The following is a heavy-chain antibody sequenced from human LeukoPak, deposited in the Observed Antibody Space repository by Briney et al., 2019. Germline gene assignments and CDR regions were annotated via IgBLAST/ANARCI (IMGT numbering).Heavy chain of an antibody. J-gene: IGHJ4*02. CDR2: IIPIFGTA. CDR3: ARGGHGEGYYYDSSGSVFDY. V-gene: IGHV1-69*13. D-gene: IGHD3-22*01. Sequence: ASVKVSCKASGGTFSSYAISWVRQAPGQGLEWMGGIIPIFGTAHYAQKFQGRVTITADESTSTAYMELSSLRSEDTAVYYCARGGHGEGYYYDSSGSVFDYWGQGTLVTVSS. CDR1: GGTFSSYA.